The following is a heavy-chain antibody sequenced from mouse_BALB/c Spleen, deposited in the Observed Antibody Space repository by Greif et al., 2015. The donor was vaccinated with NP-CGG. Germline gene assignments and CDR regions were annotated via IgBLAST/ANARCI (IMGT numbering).Heavy chain of an antibody. Sequence: VKLVESGPGLVAPSQSLSITCTVSGFSLTSYGVHWVRQPPGKGLEWLGVIWAGGSTNYNSALMSRLSISKDNSKSQVFLKTNSLQTDDTAMYYSARDPGTRAVDYWGQGTSVTVSS. D-gene: IGHD4-1*01. J-gene: IGHJ4*01. V-gene: IGHV2-9*02. CDR3: ARDPGTRAVDY. CDR1: GFSLTSYG. CDR2: IWAGGST.